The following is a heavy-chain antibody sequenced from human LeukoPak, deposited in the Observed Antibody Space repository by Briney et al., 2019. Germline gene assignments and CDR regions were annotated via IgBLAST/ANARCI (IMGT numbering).Heavy chain of an antibody. CDR2: IDGGNGNV. Sequence: GASVKVSCKASGYTFTYYGMHWVRQVPGQRPEWMGWIDGGNGNVEYSQKFQGRLSISRDTSATTDFMELSNLRSEDSAVYYCRGRGAGYDNVMAAGGKGTT. CDR1: GYTFTYYG. D-gene: IGHD3-22*01. V-gene: IGHV1-3*01. CDR3: RGRGAGYDNVMAA. J-gene: IGHJ6*04.